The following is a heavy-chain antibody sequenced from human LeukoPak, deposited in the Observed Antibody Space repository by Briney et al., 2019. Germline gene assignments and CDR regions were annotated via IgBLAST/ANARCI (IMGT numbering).Heavy chain of an antibody. D-gene: IGHD1/OR15-1a*01. Sequence: SETLSLTCAVYGGSFSGYYWSWIRQPPGKGLEWIGEINHSGSTNYNPSLKSRVAISVDTSKNQFSLKLSSVTAADTAVYYCASRTTRSYYYYMDVWGKGTTVTVSS. V-gene: IGHV4-34*01. CDR1: GGSFSGYY. CDR3: ASRTTRSYYYYMDV. CDR2: INHSGST. J-gene: IGHJ6*03.